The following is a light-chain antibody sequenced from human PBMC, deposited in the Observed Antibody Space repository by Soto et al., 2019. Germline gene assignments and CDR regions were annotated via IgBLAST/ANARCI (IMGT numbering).Light chain of an antibody. Sequence: DIQLTQSTSFLAACVGDRVTITCRASQGISSYLAWYQQKPGKAPKLLIYAASTLQSGVPSRFSGSGSGTEFTLTISSLQPEDFATYYCQQLNSYPRTFGQGTKVEIK. CDR1: QGISSY. V-gene: IGKV1-9*01. CDR3: QQLNSYPRT. CDR2: AAS. J-gene: IGKJ1*01.